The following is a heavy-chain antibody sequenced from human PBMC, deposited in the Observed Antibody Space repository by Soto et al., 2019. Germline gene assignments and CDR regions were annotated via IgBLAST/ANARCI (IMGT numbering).Heavy chain of an antibody. J-gene: IGHJ6*02. CDR2: ISSSGGTT. CDR3: PAGIYYYGMDV. D-gene: IGHD6-13*01. CDR1: GFTFISYA. Sequence: GGSLRLSCASSGFTFISYAMSWVRQAPGKGLEWVSTISSSGGTTFYADSVKGRFTISRDNSKNTLYLQMNSLRAEDTAVYYCPAGIYYYGMDVWGQGTTVTVSS. V-gene: IGHV3-23*01.